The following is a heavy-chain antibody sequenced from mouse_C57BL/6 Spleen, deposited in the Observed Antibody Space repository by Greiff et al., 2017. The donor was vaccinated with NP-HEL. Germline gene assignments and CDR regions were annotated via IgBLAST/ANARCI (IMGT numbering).Heavy chain of an antibody. CDR3: TTYPPGGRYAMDY. J-gene: IGHJ4*01. V-gene: IGHV14-1*01. CDR1: GFTFKDYY. CDR2: IDPEDGDT. Sequence: EVQLQQSGAELVRPGASVKLSCTASGFTFKDYYMHWVKQRPEQGLEWIGRIDPEDGDTEYAPKFQGKATMTADTSSNTAYMQLSSLTSEDTAVYYCTTYPPGGRYAMDYWGQGTSVTVSS.